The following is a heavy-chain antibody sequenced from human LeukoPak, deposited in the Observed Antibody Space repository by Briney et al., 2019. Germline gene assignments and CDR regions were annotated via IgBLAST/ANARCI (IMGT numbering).Heavy chain of an antibody. CDR1: GFTFSGSA. D-gene: IGHD2-21*02. Sequence: PGGSLRLSCAASGFTFSGSAMHWVRQASGKGLEWVGRIRSKANSYATAYAASVKGRFTISRDDSKNTAYLQMNSLKTEDTAVYYCTRRLYCGSDCYAFDIWGQGTMVTVSS. J-gene: IGHJ3*02. CDR3: TRRLYCGSDCYAFDI. CDR2: IRSKANSYAT. V-gene: IGHV3-73*01.